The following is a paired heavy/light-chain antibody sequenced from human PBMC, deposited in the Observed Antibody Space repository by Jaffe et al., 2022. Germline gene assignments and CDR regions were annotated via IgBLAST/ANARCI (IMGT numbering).Light chain of an antibody. J-gene: IGLJ2*01. CDR3: QSADSSGTYPNVV. CDR2: KDS. V-gene: IGLV3-25*03. CDR1: ALPKQY. Sequence: SYELTQPPSVSVSPGQTARITCSGDALPKQYAYWYQQKPGQAPVLVIYKDSERPSGIPERFSGSSSGTTVTLTISGVQAEDEADYYCQSADSSGTYPNVVFGGGTKLTVL.
Heavy chain of an antibody. V-gene: IGHV3-43*01. D-gene: IGHD4-17*01. CDR2: ISWDGGST. J-gene: IGHJ4*02. Sequence: EVQLVESGGVVVQPGGSLRLSCAASGFTFDDYTMHWVRQAPGKGLEWVSLISWDGGSTYYADSVKGRFTISRDNSKNSLYLQMNSLRTEDTALYYCAKDSVSYGDYQYYFDYWGQGTLVTVSS. CDR1: GFTFDDYT. CDR3: AKDSVSYGDYQYYFDY.